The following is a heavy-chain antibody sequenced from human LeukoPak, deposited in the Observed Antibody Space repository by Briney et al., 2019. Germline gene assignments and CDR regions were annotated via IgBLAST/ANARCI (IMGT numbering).Heavy chain of an antibody. D-gene: IGHD3-9*01. CDR1: GGSISSYY. V-gene: IGHV4-59*01. Sequence: SETLSLTCSVSGGSISSYYWSWIRQPPGKGLEWIGYIFYSGRTRYNPSLKSRVTLSADTSKRQFSLRLSSVTAADTAVYYCARRQKYRSGYTVSELGSGYFDYWGQGTLVTVSS. CDR2: IFYSGRT. J-gene: IGHJ4*02. CDR3: ARRQKYRSGYTVSELGSGYFDY.